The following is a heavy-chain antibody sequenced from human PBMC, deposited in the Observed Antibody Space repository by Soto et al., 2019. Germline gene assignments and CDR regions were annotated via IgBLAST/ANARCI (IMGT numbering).Heavy chain of an antibody. D-gene: IGHD1-26*01. V-gene: IGHV3-74*01. Sequence: GESLKISCAASGFTFSSYWMHWVRQAPGKGLVWVSRINSDGSSTSYADSVKGRFTISRDNAKNTLYLQMNSLRAEDTAVYYCASNGISGELLSPINWFDPWGQGTLVTVSS. CDR3: ASNGISGELLSPINWFDP. J-gene: IGHJ5*02. CDR2: INSDGSST. CDR1: GFTFSSYW.